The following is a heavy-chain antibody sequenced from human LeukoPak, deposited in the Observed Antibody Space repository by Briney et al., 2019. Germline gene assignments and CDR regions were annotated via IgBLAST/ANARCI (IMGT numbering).Heavy chain of an antibody. CDR2: ISYDGSNK. CDR1: GFTFSSYG. Sequence: GRSLRLSCAASGFTFSSYGMHWVRQAPGKGLEWVAVISYDGSNKYYADSVKGRFTISRDNSKNTLYLQMNSLRAEDTAVYYCARDLATVVTYMHYWGQGTLVTVSS. V-gene: IGHV3-30*19. CDR3: ARDLATVVTYMHY. D-gene: IGHD4-17*01. J-gene: IGHJ4*02.